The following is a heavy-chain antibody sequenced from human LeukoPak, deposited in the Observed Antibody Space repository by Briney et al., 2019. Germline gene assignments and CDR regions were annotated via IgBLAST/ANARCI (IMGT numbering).Heavy chain of an antibody. V-gene: IGHV3-33*08. CDR1: GFTFSSYG. CDR2: IWYDGSNK. Sequence: GGSLRLSCAASGFTFSSYGMHWVRQAPGKGLEWVAVIWYDGSNKYYADSVKGRFTISRDNSKNTLYLQMNSLTAADTAVYYCARGRVEGGWTPSRLFDPWGQGTLVTVSS. CDR3: ARGRVEGGWTPSRLFDP. D-gene: IGHD6-19*01. J-gene: IGHJ5*02.